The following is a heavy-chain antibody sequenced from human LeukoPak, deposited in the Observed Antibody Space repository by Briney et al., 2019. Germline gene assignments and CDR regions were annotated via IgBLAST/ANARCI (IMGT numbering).Heavy chain of an antibody. V-gene: IGHV3-7*01. CDR2: IKQDGSEK. CDR1: GLTFSSYW. CDR3: ASLSSGWTFDF. D-gene: IGHD6-19*01. J-gene: IGHJ4*02. Sequence: GGSLRLSCAASGLTFSSYWMSWVRQAPGKGLEWVANIKQDGSEKYYVDSVKGRFTISRDNAKNSLYLQMNSLRAEDTAVYYCASLSSGWTFDFWGQGTLVTVSS.